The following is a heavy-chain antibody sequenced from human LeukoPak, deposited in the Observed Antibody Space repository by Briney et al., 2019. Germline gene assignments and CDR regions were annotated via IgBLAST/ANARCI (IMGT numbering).Heavy chain of an antibody. J-gene: IGHJ4*02. CDR1: GGSISSYY. CDR3: ARQVTTVVTPETPVYYFDY. V-gene: IGHV4-59*08. Sequence: SQTLSLTCTVSGGSISSYYWSWIRQPPGKGLEWIGYIYYSGSTNYNPSLKSRVTISVDTSKNQFSLKLSPVTAADTAVYYCARQVTTVVTPETPVYYFDYWGQGTLVTVSS. D-gene: IGHD4-23*01. CDR2: IYYSGST.